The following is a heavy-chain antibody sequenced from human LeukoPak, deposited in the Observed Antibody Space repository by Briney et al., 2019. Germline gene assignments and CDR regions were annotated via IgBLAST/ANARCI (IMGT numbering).Heavy chain of an antibody. D-gene: IGHD3-10*01. CDR3: ASSTMVRGVIIHYFDY. CDR1: GYTFTSYA. V-gene: IGHV1-69*05. CDR2: IIPIFGTA. Sequence: GASVKVSCKASGYTFTSYAMNWVRQAPGQGLEWMGGIIPIFGTANYAQKFQGRVTITTDESTSTAYMELSSLRSEDTAVYYCASSTMVRGVIIHYFDYWGQGTLVTVSS. J-gene: IGHJ4*02.